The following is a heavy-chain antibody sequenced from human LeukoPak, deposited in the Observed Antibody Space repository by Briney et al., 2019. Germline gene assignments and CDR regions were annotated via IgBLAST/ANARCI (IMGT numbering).Heavy chain of an antibody. Sequence: GGSLRLSCEASGFSFADHYMSWIRQAPGEGVEGVSYMSNSGSIIYYADSVKGRFPISRDTTKTFLYLQMNSLRDEDTAVYYCARLGFGEYYFYYYMDVWGKGTAVTVSS. CDR1: GFSFADHY. D-gene: IGHD3-10*01. V-gene: IGHV3-11*01. CDR3: ARLGFGEYYFYYYMDV. J-gene: IGHJ6*03. CDR2: MSNSGSII.